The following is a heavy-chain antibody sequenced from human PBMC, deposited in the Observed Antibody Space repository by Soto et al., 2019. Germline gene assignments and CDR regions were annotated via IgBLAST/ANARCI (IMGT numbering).Heavy chain of an antibody. V-gene: IGHV3-23*05. D-gene: IGHD3-9*01. Sequence: EAPLLESGGQLVQPGGSLRLSCAASGFTFSTYTMNWVRQAPGKGLEWVAGIFPSGSTYYANYVKGRFTISRDHSQSSVFLQMSSLRDEDTAVYYCAKDRQPDGIWTFDLWGQGTLVTVSS. CDR2: IFPSGST. J-gene: IGHJ4*02. CDR1: GFTFSTYT. CDR3: AKDRQPDGIWTFDL.